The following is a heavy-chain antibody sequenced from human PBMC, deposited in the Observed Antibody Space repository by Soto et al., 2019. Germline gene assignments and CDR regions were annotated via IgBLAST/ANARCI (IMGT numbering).Heavy chain of an antibody. CDR2: VSASGTGT. CDR1: GFTFRSYA. V-gene: IGHV3-23*01. D-gene: IGHD5-18*01. J-gene: IGHJ4*02. CDR3: ARDQGASYGLYYFDY. Sequence: GGSLRLFCAASGFTFRSYAMSWVRQAPGKGLEWVSAVSASGTGTYYSDSVKGRFTISRDNSKNTLCLQMNSLRAEDTALYYCARDQGASYGLYYFDYWGQGTLVTVSS.